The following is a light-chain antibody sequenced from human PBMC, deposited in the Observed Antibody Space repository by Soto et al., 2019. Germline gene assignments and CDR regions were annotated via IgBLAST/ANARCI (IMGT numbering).Light chain of an antibody. CDR2: GAS. J-gene: IGKJ2*03. CDR1: QSVSSAY. CDR3: QQSGSSFYS. V-gene: IGKV3-20*01. Sequence: EIVLTQSPGTLSLSPGERATLSCRASQSVSSAYLAWYQQIPGQAPRLLIYGASSRATGIPDRFSGSGSGTDFTLTISGLEPEDVAVYYCQQSGSSFYSFGQGTKLQIK.